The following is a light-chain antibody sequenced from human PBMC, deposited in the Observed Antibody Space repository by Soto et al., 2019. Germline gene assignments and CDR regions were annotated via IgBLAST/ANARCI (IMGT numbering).Light chain of an antibody. CDR2: GAS. Sequence: EIVLTQSPGTLSLSPGERATLSCRASQSVSSSYLAWYQQRPGQAPRLLIYGASSRATGIPDWFSGSGSGTDFPLTISRLEPEDVAFYYCQQYGSSPPLTFGGGTKVEIK. CDR3: QQYGSSPPLT. J-gene: IGKJ4*01. V-gene: IGKV3-20*01. CDR1: QSVSSSY.